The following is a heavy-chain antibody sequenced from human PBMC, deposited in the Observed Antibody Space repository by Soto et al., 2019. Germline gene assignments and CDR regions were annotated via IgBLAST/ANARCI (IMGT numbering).Heavy chain of an antibody. J-gene: IGHJ6*03. CDR3: ASHNYCSSTSCLYYYYYYMDV. CDR2: IYYSGST. Sequence: SETLSLTCTVSGGSISSSSYYWCWIRHPPGKGLEWIGSIYYSGSTYYNPSLKSRVTISVDTSKNQFSLKLSSVTAADTAVYYCASHNYCSSTSCLYYYYYYMDVWGKGTTVT. V-gene: IGHV4-39*01. D-gene: IGHD2-2*01. CDR1: GGSISSSSYY.